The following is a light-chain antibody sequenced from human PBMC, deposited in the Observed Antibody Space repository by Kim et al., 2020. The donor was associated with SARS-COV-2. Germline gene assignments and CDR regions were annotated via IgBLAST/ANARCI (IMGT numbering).Light chain of an antibody. CDR2: GAS. CDR3: HQYNNWPLS. J-gene: IGKJ4*01. CDR1: DTVVSS. Sequence: EIVMTQSPATLSVSPGDRATLSCRASDTVVSSLAWYQQKPGQAPRLLIYGASTRATGAPARFSGSGYGTEFTLTISSLQSEDFAMYYCHQYNNWPLSFGGGTKVDIK. V-gene: IGKV3-15*01.